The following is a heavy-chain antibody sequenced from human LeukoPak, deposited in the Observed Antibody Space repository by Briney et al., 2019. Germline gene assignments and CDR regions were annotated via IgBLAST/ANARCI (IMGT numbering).Heavy chain of an antibody. CDR3: ARAEKFEVGLASSGRKYHYYYYGMDV. CDR1: GFTFSSYS. Sequence: GGSLRLSCAASGFTFSSYSMNWVRQAPGKGLEWVSYISSSSSTIYYADSVKGRFTISRDNAKNSLYLQMNSLRDEDTAVYYCARAEKFEVGLASSGRKYHYYYYGMDVWGQGTTVTVSS. J-gene: IGHJ6*02. CDR2: ISSSSSTI. V-gene: IGHV3-48*02. D-gene: IGHD6-19*01.